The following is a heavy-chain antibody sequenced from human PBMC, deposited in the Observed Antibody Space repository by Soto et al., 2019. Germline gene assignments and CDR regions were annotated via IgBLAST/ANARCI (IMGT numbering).Heavy chain of an antibody. D-gene: IGHD1-1*01. J-gene: IGHJ6*02. CDR2: INDSGSA. CDR3: AASCVGCAGFNYYGMDA. Sequence: PSETLSLTCAVHGGSFSGYSWTWIRQSPGKGLEWIGQINDSGSANYNPSLKSRVTISVGTSNNEFFLNLSSVTAADTAVYYCAASCVGCAGFNYYGMDAWGQGTTVTVSS. CDR1: GGSFSGYS. V-gene: IGHV4-34*01.